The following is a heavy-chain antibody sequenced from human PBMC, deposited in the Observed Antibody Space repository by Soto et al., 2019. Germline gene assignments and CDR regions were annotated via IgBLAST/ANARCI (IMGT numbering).Heavy chain of an antibody. CDR2: IWYDGSNN. D-gene: IGHD3-10*01. CDR3: ARADDYYGSGKELDY. J-gene: IGHJ4*02. V-gene: IGHV3-33*01. Sequence: QVQLVESGGGVVQPGRSLRLSGAASGFTFSSYGMHWVRQAPGKGLVWVAVIWYDGSNNYYADSVKGRFTISRDNSKNTLYLQMNSLRAEDTAVYYCARADDYYGSGKELDYWGQGTLVTVSS. CDR1: GFTFSSYG.